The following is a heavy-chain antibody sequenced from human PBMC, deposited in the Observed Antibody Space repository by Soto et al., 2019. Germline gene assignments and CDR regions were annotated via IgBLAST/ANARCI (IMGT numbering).Heavy chain of an antibody. Sequence: QVQLVQSGAEVKKPGASVKGSCKASGSTFPSSPVSWVRQAPGQGLEWMGWINAHNGNTKYAQKFQGRLTMTTDTSTGTGYMELRSLRSDATAIYFCAIADYGDPEYWGQGTLVTVS. CDR3: AIADYGDPEY. CDR2: INAHNGNT. D-gene: IGHD4-17*01. V-gene: IGHV1-18*01. J-gene: IGHJ4*02. CDR1: GSTFPSSP.